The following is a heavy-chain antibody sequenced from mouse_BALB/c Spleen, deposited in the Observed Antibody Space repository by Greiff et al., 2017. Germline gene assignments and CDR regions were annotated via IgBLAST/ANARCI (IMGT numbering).Heavy chain of an antibody. J-gene: IGHJ3*01. V-gene: IGHV1-12*01. Sequence: QVQLKQPGAELVKPGASVKMSCKASGYTFTSYNMHWVKQTPGQGLEWIGAIYPGNGDTSYNQKFKGKATLTADKSSSTAYMQLSSLTSEDSAVYYCAREGIHYYGYACAYWGQGTLVTVSA. D-gene: IGHD1-2*01. CDR3: AREGIHYYGYACAY. CDR1: GYTFTSYN. CDR2: IYPGNGDT.